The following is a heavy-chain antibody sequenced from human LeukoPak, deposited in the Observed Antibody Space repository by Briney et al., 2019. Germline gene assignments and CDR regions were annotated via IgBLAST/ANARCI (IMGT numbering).Heavy chain of an antibody. V-gene: IGHV1-18*01. CDR3: ARYFGVVPNWFDP. J-gene: IGHJ5*02. CDR2: ISAYNGNT. Sequence: ASVKVSCKASGYTFTSYGISWVRQAPGQGLEWMGWISAYNGNTNYAQKLQGRVTMTTDTSTSTAYIELRSLRSDDTAVYYCARYFGVVPNWFDPWGQGTLVTVSS. CDR1: GYTFTSYG. D-gene: IGHD3-3*01.